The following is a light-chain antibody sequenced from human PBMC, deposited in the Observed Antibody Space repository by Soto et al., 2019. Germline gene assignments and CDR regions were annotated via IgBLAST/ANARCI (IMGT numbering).Light chain of an antibody. Sequence: EIVLTQSPATLSVSPGERVTLSCRASQSVSSYLAWYQQKPGQAPRLLIYDASNGATGIPARFSGSGSGTDFTLTISSLEPEDFAVYYCQQRSNWPPTWTFGQGTKVDIK. J-gene: IGKJ1*01. CDR2: DAS. V-gene: IGKV3-11*01. CDR1: QSVSSY. CDR3: QQRSNWPPTWT.